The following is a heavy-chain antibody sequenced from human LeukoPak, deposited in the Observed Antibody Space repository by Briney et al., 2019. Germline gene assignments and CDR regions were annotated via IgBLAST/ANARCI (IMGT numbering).Heavy chain of an antibody. J-gene: IGHJ4*02. Sequence: GGSLRLSCAASGFTVSGTHMSWVRQAPGKGLEWVSAMYTGGTTYYADSVQGRFTISRDTSKNTLYLHMNILRADDTAVYYCAKDEATSGGGLASWGQGTLVTVPS. V-gene: IGHV3-53*01. CDR2: MYTGGTT. CDR1: GFTVSGTH. D-gene: IGHD3-16*01. CDR3: AKDEATSGGGLAS.